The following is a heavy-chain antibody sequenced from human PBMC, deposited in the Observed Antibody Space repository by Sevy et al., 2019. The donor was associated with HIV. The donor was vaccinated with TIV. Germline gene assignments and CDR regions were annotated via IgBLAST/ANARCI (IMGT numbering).Heavy chain of an antibody. J-gene: IGHJ4*02. CDR3: ASDIPRFATTVADVDC. CDR2: ISNSGNTI. D-gene: IGHD4-17*01. CDR1: GFTFSSYE. Sequence: GGSLRLSCAASGFTFSSYEMNWVRQAPGKGLEWVSYISNSGNTISYSDSVRGRFTISRDNARNSLYLQMNSLRAEDTAVYYRASDIPRFATTVADVDCWGQGTLVTVSS. V-gene: IGHV3-48*03.